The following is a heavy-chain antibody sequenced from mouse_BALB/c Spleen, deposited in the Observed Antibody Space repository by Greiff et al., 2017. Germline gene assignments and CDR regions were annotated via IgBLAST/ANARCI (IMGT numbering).Heavy chain of an antibody. D-gene: IGHD2-4*01. Sequence: EVQLVESGGGLVKPGGSLKLSCAASGFTFSSYAMPWVRQTPEKGLEWVASISSGGSTYYPDSVKGRFTISRDNGRNILYLQMSRLKSEDTDKYYCASGDYDRCVDVWGGGTTVTVSS. J-gene: IGHJ1*01. CDR2: ISSGGST. V-gene: IGHV5-6-5*01. CDR3: ASGDYDRCVDV. CDR1: GFTFSSYA.